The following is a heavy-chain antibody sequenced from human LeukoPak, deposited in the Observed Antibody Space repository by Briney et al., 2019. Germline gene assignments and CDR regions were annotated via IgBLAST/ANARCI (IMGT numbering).Heavy chain of an antibody. D-gene: IGHD3-3*01. J-gene: IGHJ4*02. CDR1: GGSFSGYY. CDR3: ARHEYGVSY. Sequence: SETLSLTCAVYGGSFSGYYWNWIRQPPGKGLEWIGEINHSGITNYNPSLKSRVTISVDTSKNQFSLKLSFVTAADTAVYYCARHEYGVSYWGQGTLVTVSS. CDR2: INHSGIT. V-gene: IGHV4-34*01.